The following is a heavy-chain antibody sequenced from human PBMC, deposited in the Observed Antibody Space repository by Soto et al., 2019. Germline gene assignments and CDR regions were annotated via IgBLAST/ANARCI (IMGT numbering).Heavy chain of an antibody. CDR1: GFTVSSNY. CDR2: IGSGGST. D-gene: IGHD3-3*01. Sequence: GGSLRLSCVASGFTVSSNYMSWVRQAPGKGLGWVSVIGSGGSTYYADFVKGRFTISRDNAKNTLFLQMNSLRAEDTAMYFCTKQTYYDFWSGREWGQGTLVTVSS. CDR3: TKQTYYDFWSGRE. J-gene: IGHJ4*02. V-gene: IGHV3-66*04.